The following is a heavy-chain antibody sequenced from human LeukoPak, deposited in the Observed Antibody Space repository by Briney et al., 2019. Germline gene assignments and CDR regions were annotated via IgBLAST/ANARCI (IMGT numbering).Heavy chain of an antibody. CDR3: ARNKAVTFNWFDP. CDR1: GGSISSYY. Sequence: SETLSLTCTVSGGSISSYYWSWIRQPPGKGLEWIGYISYSGSTNYNPSLKSRVAISVDTSKNQFSLKLSSVTAADTAVYYCARNKAVTFNWFDPWGQGTLVIVSS. J-gene: IGHJ5*02. CDR2: ISYSGST. D-gene: IGHD6-19*01. V-gene: IGHV4-59*01.